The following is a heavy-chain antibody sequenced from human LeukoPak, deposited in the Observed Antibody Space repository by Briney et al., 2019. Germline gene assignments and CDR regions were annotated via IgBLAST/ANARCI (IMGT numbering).Heavy chain of an antibody. Sequence: PGGSLRLSCAASGFTFSTYTMNWVRQPPGKGLEWVSYIRSDGARTDYTGAVKGRFTISRDNAKNSLYLQMNSLRAEDTALYYCAKDGVGYYYGSGSYFHYFDYWGQGTLVTVSS. CDR3: AKDGVGYYYGSGSYFHYFDY. CDR2: IRSDGART. CDR1: GFTFSTYT. D-gene: IGHD3-10*01. V-gene: IGHV3-48*04. J-gene: IGHJ4*02.